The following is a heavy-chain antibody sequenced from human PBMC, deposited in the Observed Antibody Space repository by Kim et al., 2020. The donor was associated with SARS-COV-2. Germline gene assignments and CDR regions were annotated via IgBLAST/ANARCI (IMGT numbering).Heavy chain of an antibody. D-gene: IGHD3-3*01. CDR1: GFIFSDYY. V-gene: IGHV3-11*01. CDR3: ARDLVRRDAYNFAL. CDR2: IDNRDGAI. J-gene: IGHJ1*01. Sequence: GGSLRLSCAASGFIFSDYYMAWFRQAPGKGLEWIAHIDNRDGAIFYADSVKGRFTISRDNAENSLYLEMHSLRTEDTALYYCARDLVRRDAYNFALWGQGSPVTVSP.